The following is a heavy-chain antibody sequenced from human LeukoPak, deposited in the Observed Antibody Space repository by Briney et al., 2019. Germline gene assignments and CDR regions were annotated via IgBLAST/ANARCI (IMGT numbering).Heavy chain of an antibody. J-gene: IGHJ5*02. CDR1: GYTFTSNH. CDR3: AKLAASETGEGS. V-gene: IGHV1-46*01. Sequence: GASVKVSFEASGYTFTSNHIHCVRQAPGQGLEWMGVINPSGDSTSYAQKFQGRVTMTRDTSTSTVYMELSSLRSEDTAIYYCAKLAASETGEGSWGQGTLVTVSS. D-gene: IGHD6-13*01. CDR2: INPSGDST.